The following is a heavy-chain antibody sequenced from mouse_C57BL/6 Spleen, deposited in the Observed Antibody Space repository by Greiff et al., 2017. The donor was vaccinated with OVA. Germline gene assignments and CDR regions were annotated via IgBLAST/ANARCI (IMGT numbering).Heavy chain of an antibody. Sequence: VKVVESGPGLVAPSQSLSITCTVSGFSLTSYGVHWVRQPPGKGLEWLVVIWSDGSTTYNSALKSRLSISKDNSKSQVFLKMNSLQTDDTAMYYCARHSIYDGYYFDYWGQGTTLTVSS. CDR2: IWSDGST. CDR3: ARHSIYDGYYFDY. V-gene: IGHV2-6-1*01. CDR1: GFSLTSYG. J-gene: IGHJ2*01. D-gene: IGHD2-3*01.